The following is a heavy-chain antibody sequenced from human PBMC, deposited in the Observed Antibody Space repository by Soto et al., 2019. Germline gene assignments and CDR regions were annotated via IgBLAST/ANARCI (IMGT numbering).Heavy chain of an antibody. CDR2: IYSDGST. Sequence: GGSLRLSCAASGFTVSSNYMNWVRQAPGKGLEWVSVIYSDGSTYYADSVKGRFTISRDNSKNTLYLQMNSLRAEDTALYYCARDFYGGFSYGPGDNWGQGTLVTV. CDR1: GFTVSSNY. J-gene: IGHJ4*02. CDR3: ARDFYGGFSYGPGDN. D-gene: IGHD2-15*01. V-gene: IGHV3-53*01.